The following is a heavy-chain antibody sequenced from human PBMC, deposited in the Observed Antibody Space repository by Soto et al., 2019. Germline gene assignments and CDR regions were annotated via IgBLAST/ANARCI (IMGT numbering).Heavy chain of an antibody. CDR3: AKNWDTSFSSSSH. D-gene: IGHD6-6*01. V-gene: IGHV3-23*01. CDR1: GFTFTTYA. CDR2: ISGSAGST. Sequence: EVQLLESGGGLVQPGGSLRLSCAASGFTFTTYAMSWVRQAPGKGLEWVSAISGSAGSTYYADSVKGRFTISRDNSKNTLYLQMNSLRAEYTAVYYCAKNWDTSFSSSSHWGQGTLVSVSS. J-gene: IGHJ4*02.